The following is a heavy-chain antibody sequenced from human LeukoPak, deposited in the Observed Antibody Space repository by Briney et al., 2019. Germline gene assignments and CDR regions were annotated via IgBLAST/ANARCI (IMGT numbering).Heavy chain of an antibody. J-gene: IGHJ4*02. Sequence: GRSLRLSCAASGFTFSRFGMHWVRQAPGKGLEWVAVIWYDGSNKYYADSVKGRFTISRDNSKNTLYLEMNSLRAEDTAVYYCARGPSIQLWLFDYWGQGTLVTVSS. CDR1: GFTFSRFG. CDR3: ARGPSIQLWLFDY. CDR2: IWYDGSNK. V-gene: IGHV3-33*01. D-gene: IGHD5-18*01.